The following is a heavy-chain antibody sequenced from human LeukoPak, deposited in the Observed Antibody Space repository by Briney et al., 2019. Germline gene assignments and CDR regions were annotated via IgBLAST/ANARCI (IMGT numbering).Heavy chain of an antibody. CDR1: GFTFSSYS. V-gene: IGHV3-21*01. J-gene: IGHJ4*02. Sequence: GGSLRLSCAASGFTFSSYSMNLVRQAPGKGLEWVSSISSSSSYIYYADSVKGRFTISRDNAKNSLYLQMNSLRAEDTAVYYCASLSITMIVVAYTPLDYWGQGTLVTVSS. D-gene: IGHD3-22*01. CDR3: ASLSITMIVVAYTPLDY. CDR2: ISSSSSYI.